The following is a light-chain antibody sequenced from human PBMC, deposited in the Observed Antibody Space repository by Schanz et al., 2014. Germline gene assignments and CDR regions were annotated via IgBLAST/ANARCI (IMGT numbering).Light chain of an antibody. CDR1: QSVGSN. CDR2: GAY. V-gene: IGKV3-15*01. CDR3: HQYINSPFT. J-gene: IGKJ3*01. Sequence: EIVMTQSPATLSVSPGERATLSCRASQSVGSNLAWYQQKPGQAPRLLIYGAYTRATDIPARFSGSGSGTEFTLTISSLQSEDFAVYYCHQYINSPFTFGPGTKLDLK.